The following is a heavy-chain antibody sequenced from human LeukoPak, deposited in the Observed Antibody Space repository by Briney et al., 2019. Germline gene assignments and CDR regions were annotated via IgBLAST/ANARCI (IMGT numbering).Heavy chain of an antibody. CDR1: GFTFSDYS. D-gene: IGHD6-13*01. J-gene: IGHJ4*02. Sequence: PGGSLRLSCAASGFTFSDYSMTWIRQAPGKGLEWVSYISSRGGTIYYADSVKGRFTISRDYPNNSLYLQMASLRAEDTAVYYCARVAAAAFDYWGQGTLVTVSS. CDR2: ISSRGGTI. V-gene: IGHV3-11*01. CDR3: ARVAAAAFDY.